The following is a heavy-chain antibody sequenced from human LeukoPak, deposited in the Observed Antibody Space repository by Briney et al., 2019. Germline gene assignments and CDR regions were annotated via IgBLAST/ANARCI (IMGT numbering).Heavy chain of an antibody. Sequence: GGSLRLSCAASAFSLSRDFMGWVRQAPGKGLEWVSLIYIGGDTYYADSVKGRFTISRDNSKNTIYLQMNSLRVEDTAVYYCAREVGSGSYLAHAFDLWGQGTMVTVSS. CDR2: IYIGGDT. D-gene: IGHD1-26*01. J-gene: IGHJ3*01. V-gene: IGHV3-53*01. CDR3: AREVGSGSYLAHAFDL. CDR1: AFSLSRDF.